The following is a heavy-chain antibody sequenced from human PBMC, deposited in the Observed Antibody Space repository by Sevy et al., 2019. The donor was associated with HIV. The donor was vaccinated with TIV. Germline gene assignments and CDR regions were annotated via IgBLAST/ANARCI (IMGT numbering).Heavy chain of an antibody. J-gene: IGHJ5*02. Sequence: KQSQTLSLTCTVSGGSISSSSYYWGWIRQPPGKGLEWIGSIYYSGSTYYNPSLKSRVTISVDTSKNQFSLKLSSVTAADTAVYYCARHEDFWSGYYVFDPWGQGTLVTVSS. CDR2: IYYSGST. CDR1: GGSISSSSYY. D-gene: IGHD3-3*01. V-gene: IGHV4-39*01. CDR3: ARHEDFWSGYYVFDP.